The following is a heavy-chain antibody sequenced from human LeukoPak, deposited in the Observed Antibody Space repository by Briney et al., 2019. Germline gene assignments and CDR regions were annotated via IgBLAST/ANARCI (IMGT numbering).Heavy chain of an antibody. J-gene: IGHJ6*02. Sequence: PGGSLRLSCAASGFTCRDCGFHWVRQVPGKGLEWVAVIWSETSKKYYADSVKGRFTISNDISKNMLYLQMSSLRADDTAVYYCVRDPGTEGGMDVWGQGTTVIVSS. V-gene: IGHV3-33*04. D-gene: IGHD1-26*01. CDR1: GFTCRDCG. CDR3: VRDPGTEGGMDV. CDR2: IWSETSKK.